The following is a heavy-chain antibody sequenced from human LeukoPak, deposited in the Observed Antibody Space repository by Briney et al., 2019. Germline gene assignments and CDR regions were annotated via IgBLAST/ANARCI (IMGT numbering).Heavy chain of an antibody. J-gene: IGHJ4*02. CDR1: GFTFSSYG. CDR2: ISYDGSNK. V-gene: IGHV3-30*18. CDR3: AKHLYYDSSGYYETPYYFDY. Sequence: GGSLRLSCAASGFTFSSYGMHWVRQAPGKGLEWVAVISYDGSNKYYADSVKGRFTISRDNSKNTLYLQMNSLRAEDTAVYYCAKHLYYDSSGYYETPYYFDYWGQGTLVTVSS. D-gene: IGHD3-22*01.